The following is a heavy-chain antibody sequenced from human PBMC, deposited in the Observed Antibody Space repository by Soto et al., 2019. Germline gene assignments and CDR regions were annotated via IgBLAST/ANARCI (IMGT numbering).Heavy chain of an antibody. CDR2: ISSSSSTI. CDR3: ARDNCSGGSCYGYFQH. V-gene: IGHV3-48*01. Sequence: GGSLRLSCAASGFTFSSYSMNWVRQAPGKGLEWVSYISSSSSTIYYADSVKGRFTISRDNAKNSLYLQMNSLRAEDTAVYYCARDNCSGGSCYGYFQHWGQGTLVTVSS. J-gene: IGHJ1*01. CDR1: GFTFSSYS. D-gene: IGHD2-15*01.